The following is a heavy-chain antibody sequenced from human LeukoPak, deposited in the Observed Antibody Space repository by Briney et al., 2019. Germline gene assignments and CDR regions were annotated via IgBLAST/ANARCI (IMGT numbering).Heavy chain of an antibody. D-gene: IGHD3-10*01. V-gene: IGHV4-59*08. CDR1: GGSISSYY. CDR3: ARQNYYGSGSYFYYYGMDV. J-gene: IGHJ6*02. Sequence: PSETLSLTCTVSGGSISSYYWSWIRQPPGKGLEWIGYIYYSGSTNYNPSLKSRVTISVDTSKNQFSLKLSSVTAADTAVYYCARQNYYGSGSYFYYYGMDVWGQGTTVTVSS. CDR2: IYYSGST.